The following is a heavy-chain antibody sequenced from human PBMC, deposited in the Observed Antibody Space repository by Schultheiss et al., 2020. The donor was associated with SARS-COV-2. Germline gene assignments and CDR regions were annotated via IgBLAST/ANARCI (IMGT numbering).Heavy chain of an antibody. V-gene: IGHV1-69*10. CDR2: IIPILGIA. J-gene: IGHJ6*03. CDR3: AGVLRSGGRYYYYMDV. Sequence: SVKVSCKASGGTFSSYAISWVRQAPGQGLEWMGGIIPILGIANYAQKFQGRVTITADKSTSTAYMELSNLRSEDTAVYYCAGVLRSGGRYYYYMDVWGKGTTVTVSS. CDR1: GGTFSSYA. D-gene: IGHD2-15*01.